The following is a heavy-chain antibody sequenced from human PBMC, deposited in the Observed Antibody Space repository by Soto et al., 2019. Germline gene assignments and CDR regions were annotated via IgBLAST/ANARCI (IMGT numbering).Heavy chain of an antibody. CDR3: ARGLRYFDWLFFDY. V-gene: IGHV3-21*01. CDR1: GFTFSSYS. D-gene: IGHD3-9*01. CDR2: ISSSSYI. Sequence: GGSLRLSCAASGFTFSSYSMNWVRQAPGKGLEWVSSISSSSYIYYADSVKGRFTISRDNAKNSLYLQMNSLRAEDTAVYYCARGLRYFDWLFFDYWGQGTLVTVSS. J-gene: IGHJ4*02.